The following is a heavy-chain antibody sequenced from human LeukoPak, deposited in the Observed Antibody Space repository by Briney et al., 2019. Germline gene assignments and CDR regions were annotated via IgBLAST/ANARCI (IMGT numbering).Heavy chain of an antibody. CDR3: ARVARRIVVVPAATNWFDP. V-gene: IGHV1-69*01. CDR2: IIPIFGTA. J-gene: IGHJ5*02. D-gene: IGHD2-2*01. Sequence: SVEVSCKASGGTFSSYAISWVRQAPGQRLEWMGGIIPIFGTANYAQKFQGRVTITADESTSTAYMELSSLRSEDTAVYYCARVARRIVVVPAATNWFDPWGQGTLVTVSS. CDR1: GGTFSSYA.